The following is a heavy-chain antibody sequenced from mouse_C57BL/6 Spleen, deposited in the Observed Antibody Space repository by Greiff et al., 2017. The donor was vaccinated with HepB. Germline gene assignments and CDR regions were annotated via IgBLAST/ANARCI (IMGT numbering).Heavy chain of an antibody. CDR2: IYPRDGST. Sequence: VQLQQSGPELVKPGASVKLSCKASGYTFTSYDINWVKQRPGQGLEWIGWIYPRDGSTKYNEKFKGKATLTVDTSSSTAYMGLHSLTSEDSAVYFCARYYYGSKGYFDVWGTGTTVTVSS. CDR3: ARYYYGSKGYFDV. D-gene: IGHD1-1*01. CDR1: GYTFTSYD. J-gene: IGHJ1*03. V-gene: IGHV1-85*01.